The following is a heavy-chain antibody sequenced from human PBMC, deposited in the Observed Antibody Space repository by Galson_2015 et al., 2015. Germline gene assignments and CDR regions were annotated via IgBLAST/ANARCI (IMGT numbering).Heavy chain of an antibody. Sequence: SLRLSCAASGFTFNNYWMHWVRQAPGKGLVWVSRINSDGSSRGYADSVKGRFTISRDNAKNTLYLQMNSLRAEDTAVYYCTRSYGPGSSPDWFDPWGQGTLVTVSS. CDR2: INSDGSSR. J-gene: IGHJ5*02. CDR1: GFTFNNYW. D-gene: IGHD3-10*01. V-gene: IGHV3-74*01. CDR3: TRSYGPGSSPDWFDP.